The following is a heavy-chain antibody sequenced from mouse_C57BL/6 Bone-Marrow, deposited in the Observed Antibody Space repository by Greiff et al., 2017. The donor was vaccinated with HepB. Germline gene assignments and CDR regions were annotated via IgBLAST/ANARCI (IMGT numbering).Heavy chain of an antibody. V-gene: IGHV2-9*01. Sequence: VKLVESGPGLVAPSQSLSITCTVSGFSLTSYGVDWVRQPPGKGLEWLGVIWGGGSTNYNSALMSRLSISKDNSKSQVFLKMNSLQTDDTAMYYCATLYYSNSRGREAWFAYWGQGTLVTVSA. D-gene: IGHD2-5*01. CDR1: GFSLTSYG. J-gene: IGHJ3*01. CDR2: IWGGGST. CDR3: ATLYYSNSRGREAWFAY.